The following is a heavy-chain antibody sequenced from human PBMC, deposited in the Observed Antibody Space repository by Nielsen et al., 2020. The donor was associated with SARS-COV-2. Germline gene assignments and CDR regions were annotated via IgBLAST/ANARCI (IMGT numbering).Heavy chain of an antibody. CDR3: ATLGDYYYYGMDV. CDR2: ISWNSGSI. CDR1: GFTFDDYA. D-gene: IGHD6-6*01. V-gene: IGHV3-9*01. Sequence: GGSLRLSCAASGFTFDDYAMHWVRQAPGKGLEWVSGISWNSGSIGYADSVKGRFTISRDNAQNSLYLQMNSLRAEDTALYYCATLGDYYYYGMDVWGQGTTVTVSS. J-gene: IGHJ6*02.